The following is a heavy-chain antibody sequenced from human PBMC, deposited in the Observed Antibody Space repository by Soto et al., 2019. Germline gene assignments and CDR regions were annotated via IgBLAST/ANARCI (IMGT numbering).Heavy chain of an antibody. V-gene: IGHV1-24*01. D-gene: IGHD1-1*01. Sequence: VKDSCKVSGYTLTELSMHWVRQAPGKGLEWMGGFDPEDGETIYAQKFQGRVTMTEDTSTDTAYMELSSLRSEDTAVYYCATVPTPSLDFDYWGQGTLVTVSS. CDR2: FDPEDGET. CDR3: ATVPTPSLDFDY. J-gene: IGHJ4*02. CDR1: GYTLTELS.